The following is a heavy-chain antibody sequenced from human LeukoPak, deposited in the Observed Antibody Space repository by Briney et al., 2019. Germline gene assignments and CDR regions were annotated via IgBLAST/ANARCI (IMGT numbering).Heavy chain of an antibody. V-gene: IGHV3-23*01. CDR2: ISGSGGST. CDR1: GFTFSSYA. D-gene: IGHD2-2*01. Sequence: GGSLRLSCAASGFTFSSYATSWVRRAPGKGLEWVSAISGSGGSTYYADSVKGRFTISRDNSKNTLYLQMNSLRAEDTAVYYCAKDQYQLLVRSYYYGMDVWGKGTTVTVSS. J-gene: IGHJ6*04. CDR3: AKDQYQLLVRSYYYGMDV.